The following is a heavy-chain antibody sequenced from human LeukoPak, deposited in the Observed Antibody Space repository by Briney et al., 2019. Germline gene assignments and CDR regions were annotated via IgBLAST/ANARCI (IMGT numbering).Heavy chain of an antibody. D-gene: IGHD2-2*01. Sequence: GGSLRLSCAASGFTFSSYGMHWVRQAPGKGLEWVAVIWYDGSNKYYADSVKGRFTISRDNSKNTLYLQMNSLRAEDTAVYYCAKDLGGRISTSCYFDYWGQGTLVTVSS. J-gene: IGHJ4*02. CDR2: IWYDGSNK. V-gene: IGHV3-33*06. CDR3: AKDLGGRISTSCYFDY. CDR1: GFTFSSYG.